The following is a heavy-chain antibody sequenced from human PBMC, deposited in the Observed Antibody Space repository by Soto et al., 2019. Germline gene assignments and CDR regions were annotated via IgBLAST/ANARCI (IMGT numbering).Heavy chain of an antibody. Sequence: QVHLVQSGSEVKKPGASVKVSCKASGYTFTSYGITWVRQAPGQGLEWMGWISAHNGNTDYAQKLQGRVIVTRDTSTSTAYMELRSLRSDDTAVYYCARGRYGDYWGQGALVTVSS. CDR2: ISAHNGNT. J-gene: IGHJ4*02. CDR3: ARGRYGDY. V-gene: IGHV1-18*01. CDR1: GYTFTSYG. D-gene: IGHD1-1*01.